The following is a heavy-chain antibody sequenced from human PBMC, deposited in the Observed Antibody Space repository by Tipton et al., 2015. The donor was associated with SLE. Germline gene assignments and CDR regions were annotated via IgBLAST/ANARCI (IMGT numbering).Heavy chain of an antibody. Sequence: LACIVSGGSIKNHYWSWIRQSPGKGLEWIGYVYGTGNTDYNPSLKSRVTLSVDTSKNQFSLQLTSVTAADTAVYYCARDSTRWSFWGQGTLVTVSS. CDR1: GGSIKNHY. J-gene: IGHJ4*02. CDR3: ARDSTRWSF. V-gene: IGHV4-59*11. D-gene: IGHD2/OR15-2a*01. CDR2: VYGTGNT.